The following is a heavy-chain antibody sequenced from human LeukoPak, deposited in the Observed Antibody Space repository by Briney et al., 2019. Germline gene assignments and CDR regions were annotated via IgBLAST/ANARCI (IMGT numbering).Heavy chain of an antibody. D-gene: IGHD1-1*01. CDR1: GFTFGDYA. CDR3: TRGSNWNLNWFDP. V-gene: IGHV3-49*03. J-gene: IGHJ5*02. CDR2: IGSEAYGGTT. Sequence: GGSLRLSCTASGFTFGDYAMSWFRQAPGKGLEWVGFIGSEAYGGTTEYAASVKGRFTISRDDSKSIAYLQMSSLKTEDIAMYYCTRGSNWNLNWFDPWGPGTLVTVSS.